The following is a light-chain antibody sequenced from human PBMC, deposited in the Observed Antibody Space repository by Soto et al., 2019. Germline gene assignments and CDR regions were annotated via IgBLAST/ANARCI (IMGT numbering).Light chain of an antibody. J-gene: IGLJ1*01. Sequence: VSGCRSQWLPYYYKKNSSDVGGYNYVSWYQQHPGKAPKLMIYDVSNRPSGVSNRFSGSKSGNTASLTISGLQAEDEADYYCSSYTPSSTYVFGTGSEVTVL. V-gene: IGLV2-14*04. CDR3: SSYTPSSTYV. CDR2: DVS. CDR1: SSDVGGYNY.